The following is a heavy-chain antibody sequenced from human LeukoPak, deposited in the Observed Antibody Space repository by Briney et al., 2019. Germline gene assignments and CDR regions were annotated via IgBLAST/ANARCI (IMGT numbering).Heavy chain of an antibody. CDR2: IYYSGST. J-gene: IGHJ4*02. V-gene: IGHV4-59*08. CDR1: GGSISSYY. D-gene: IGHD2-15*01. CDR3: ARLSAALGYFDY. Sequence: PSETLSLTCTVSGGSISSYYWSWIRQPPGKGLEWIGYIYYSGSTNYNPSLKSRVTISVDTSKNQFSLKLSSVTAADTAVYYCARLSAALGYFDYWGQGTLVTVSS.